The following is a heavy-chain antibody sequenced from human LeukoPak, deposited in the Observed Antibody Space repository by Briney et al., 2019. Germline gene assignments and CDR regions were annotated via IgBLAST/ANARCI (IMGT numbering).Heavy chain of an antibody. V-gene: IGHV1-8*03. CDR1: GYTFTSCD. Sequence: ASVKVSCKASGYTFTSCDINWVRQATGQGLEWMGWMNPNSGNTGYAQKFQGRVTITRNTSISTAYMELSSLRSEDTAVYYCARVAVAGYYDYWGQGTLVTVSS. D-gene: IGHD6-19*01. CDR2: MNPNSGNT. J-gene: IGHJ4*02. CDR3: ARVAVAGYYDY.